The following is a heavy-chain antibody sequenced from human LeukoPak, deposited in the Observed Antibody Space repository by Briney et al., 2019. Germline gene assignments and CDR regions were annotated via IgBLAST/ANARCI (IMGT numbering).Heavy chain of an antibody. D-gene: IGHD3-16*01. CDR2: ISSNGGST. CDR1: GFTFSSYA. Sequence: GGSLGLSCAASGFTFSSYAMHWVRQAPGKGLEYVSAISSNGGSTYYANSVKGRFTISRDNSKNTLYLQMGSLRAEDMAVYYCARPRAGGITSVWGAFDIWGQGTMVTVSS. J-gene: IGHJ3*02. CDR3: ARPRAGGITSVWGAFDI. V-gene: IGHV3-64*01.